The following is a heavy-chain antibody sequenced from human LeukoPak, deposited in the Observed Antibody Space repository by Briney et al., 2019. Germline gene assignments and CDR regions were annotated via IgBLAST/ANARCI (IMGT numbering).Heavy chain of an antibody. V-gene: IGHV1-69*05. Sequence: SVNVSCKCSGCTFSSYAIRWVRQAPGQGVEWVGGIIPIFGTANYAQKFQGRVPITTEDATNTAYMELGRLRSQDTPVYYCATQQGYCTNGVCQLDYWGQGTLVPVTS. CDR2: IIPIFGTA. CDR3: ATQQGYCTNGVCQLDY. J-gene: IGHJ4*02. CDR1: GCTFSSYA. D-gene: IGHD2-8*01.